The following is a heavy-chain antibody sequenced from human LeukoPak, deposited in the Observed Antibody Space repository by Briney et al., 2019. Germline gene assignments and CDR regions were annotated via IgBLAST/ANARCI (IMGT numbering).Heavy chain of an antibody. J-gene: IGHJ6*02. V-gene: IGHV3-53*01. CDR1: AFSVSSNY. Sequence: GGSLRLSCAASAFSVSSNYMSWVRQAPGKGLEWVSVIYSGGSTYYADSVKGRFTISRDKSKNTVYLQMNSLSAEDTAIYYCARVASTSPYFYGMDFWGQGTTVTVSS. CDR2: IYSGGST. CDR3: ARVASTSPYFYGMDF.